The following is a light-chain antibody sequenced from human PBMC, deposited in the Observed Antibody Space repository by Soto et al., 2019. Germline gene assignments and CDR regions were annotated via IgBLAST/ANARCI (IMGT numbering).Light chain of an antibody. V-gene: IGKV1-39*01. J-gene: IGKJ3*01. Sequence: DIQMTQSPYSLSAAVGDRDTIACRASQNINTYLNWYQQKPGKAPKLLMFDAASLQSGVPSRFSGSGSRTDFILTITSLQPEDFATYYCQQPSSAPFTFGPGNKVDI. CDR2: DAA. CDR3: QQPSSAPFT. CDR1: QNINTY.